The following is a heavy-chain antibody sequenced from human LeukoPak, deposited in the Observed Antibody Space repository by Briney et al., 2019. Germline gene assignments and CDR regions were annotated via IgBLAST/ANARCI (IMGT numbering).Heavy chain of an antibody. J-gene: IGHJ3*01. D-gene: IGHD3-10*01. CDR3: ARAADYYV. Sequence: SETLSLTCTVSGGSISSYYWSWIRQPPGKGLEWIGYIYYSGSTNYNPSLKSRVTISVDTSKNQFSLKLSSVTAADTAVYYCARAADYYVWGQGTMVTVSS. CDR2: IYYSGST. V-gene: IGHV4-59*01. CDR1: GGSISSYY.